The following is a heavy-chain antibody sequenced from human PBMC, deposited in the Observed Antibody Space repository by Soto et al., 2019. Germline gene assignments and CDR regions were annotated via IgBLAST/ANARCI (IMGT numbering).Heavy chain of an antibody. J-gene: IGHJ5*02. CDR2: MRANSGDT. CDR1: GDIFTNFD. D-gene: IGHD3-3*02. CDR3: ARYIYGQGFQA. Sequence: QVQLVQPGAEVRKPGASVKVSCKASGDIFTNFDFNWVRQATGQGLEWIGWMRANSGDTGHDQKIQGRVRMTRDTSMSTAYMEPSSLRAEDTAVYYCARYIYGQGFQAWGQGTLVFVSS. V-gene: IGHV1-8*01.